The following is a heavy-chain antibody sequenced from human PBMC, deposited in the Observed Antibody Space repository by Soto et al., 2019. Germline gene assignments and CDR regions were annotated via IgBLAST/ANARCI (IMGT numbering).Heavy chain of an antibody. CDR2: IIPIFGTA. D-gene: IGHD5-18*01. CDR3: ARVTDTAMSNYYYYYGMDV. Sequence: SVKVSCKASGGTFSSYAISWVRQAPGQGLEWMGGIIPIFGTANYAQKFQGRVTITADESTSTAYMELSGLRSEDTAVYYCARVTDTAMSNYYYYYGMDVWGQGTTVTVSS. CDR1: GGTFSSYA. J-gene: IGHJ6*02. V-gene: IGHV1-69*13.